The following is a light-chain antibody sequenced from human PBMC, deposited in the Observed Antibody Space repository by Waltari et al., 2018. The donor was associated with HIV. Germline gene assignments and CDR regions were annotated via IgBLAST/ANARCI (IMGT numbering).Light chain of an antibody. CDR1: ALPDKY. CDR3: YSTSRRWNF. V-gene: IGLV3-10*01. Sequence: SYELTQPPSVSVSPGHTARITCSGDALPDKYTYWYQQKSGQAPVLVIYEDNKRPPGNPGWFSCAGLGKIGILVLKWAQVGEEGDHFRYSTSRRWNFLGGRAKLAGL. J-gene: IGLJ2*01. CDR2: EDN.